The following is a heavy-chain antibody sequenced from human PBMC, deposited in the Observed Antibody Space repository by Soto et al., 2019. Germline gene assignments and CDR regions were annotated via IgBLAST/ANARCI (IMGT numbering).Heavy chain of an antibody. J-gene: IGHJ5*02. CDR2: FDPEDGET. CDR1: GYTLTELS. D-gene: IGHD3-10*01. Sequence: ASVEVSCKXSGYTLTELSMHWVRQAPGKGLEWMGGFDPEDGETIYAQKFQGRVTMTEDTSTDTAYMELSSLRSEDTAVYYCATPYPLVRGALKQYNWFDPWGQGTLVTVSS. V-gene: IGHV1-24*01. CDR3: ATPYPLVRGALKQYNWFDP.